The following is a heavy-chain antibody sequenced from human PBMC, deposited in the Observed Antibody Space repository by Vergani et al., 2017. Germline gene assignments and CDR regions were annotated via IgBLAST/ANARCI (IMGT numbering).Heavy chain of an antibody. V-gene: IGHV3-23*01. D-gene: IGHD3-22*01. CDR2: ISSDGGST. CDR1: GFTFSPYA. Sequence: EVHLLESGGGLVQPGGSLRLSCAASGFTFSPYAMTWVRQAPGKGLEWVSTISSDGGSTYYADSVKGRFSISRGNSKNTLSLQMNSLTAEDTAIYYCAGPQGTSAYYYGGFDYWGQGILVTVSS. J-gene: IGHJ4*02. CDR3: AGPQGTSAYYYGGFDY.